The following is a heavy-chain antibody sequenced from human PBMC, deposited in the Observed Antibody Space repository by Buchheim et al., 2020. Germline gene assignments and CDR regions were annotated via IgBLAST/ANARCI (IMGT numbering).Heavy chain of an antibody. V-gene: IGHV3-23*01. CDR3: AKLRISSSGWGVDY. CDR1: GFTFSSYA. J-gene: IGHJ4*02. CDR2: ISGSVGST. D-gene: IGHD6-19*01. Sequence: EVQLLESGGGLVQPGGSLRLSCAASGFTFSSYAMSWVRQAPGRGLEWVSAISGSVGSTYYADSVKGRFTFSRDNSRNTLYLQMNSLRAEDTAVYYCAKLRISSSGWGVDYWGQGTL.